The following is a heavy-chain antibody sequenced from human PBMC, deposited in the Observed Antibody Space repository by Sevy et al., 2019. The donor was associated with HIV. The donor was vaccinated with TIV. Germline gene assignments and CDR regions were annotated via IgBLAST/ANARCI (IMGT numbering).Heavy chain of an antibody. J-gene: IGHJ4*02. CDR2: FSFGCGRI. CDR3: AREGCTQPHDY. CDR1: GFTFTNYG. V-gene: IGHV3-23*01. Sequence: GGSLRLSCAASGFTFTNYGMHWVRQAPGKGLEWVSTFSFGCGRINYADSVKGRFTISRDDSKNTLFLQMNSLRAEDTATYFCAREGCTQPHDYWGQGTLVTVSS. D-gene: IGHD2-8*01.